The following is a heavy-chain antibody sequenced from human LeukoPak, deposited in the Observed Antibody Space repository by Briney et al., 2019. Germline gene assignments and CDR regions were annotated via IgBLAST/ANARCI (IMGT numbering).Heavy chain of an antibody. V-gene: IGHV4-59*01. CDR2: IYYSGST. J-gene: IGHJ3*02. D-gene: IGHD5-24*01. CDR1: GGSISSYY. Sequence: PSETLSLTCTVSGGSISSYYWSWIRQPPGKGLEWIGYIYYSGSTNYNPSLKSRVTISVDTSKNQFSLKLSSVTAADTAVYYCAREAKRWLQLGAFDIWGQGTMVTVSS. CDR3: AREAKRWLQLGAFDI.